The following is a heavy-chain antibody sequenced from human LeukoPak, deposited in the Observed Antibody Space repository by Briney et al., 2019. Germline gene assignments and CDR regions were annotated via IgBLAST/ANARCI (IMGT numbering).Heavy chain of an antibody. D-gene: IGHD1-14*01. V-gene: IGHV3-11*01. CDR1: GFTFSDYY. Sequence: GGTLSLSCAASGFTFSDYYFSWIRQAPGKGLEWIGYISSSGSIYYADSVKGRFTMSRDDAKSSLYLQVSSLRAADTAIYYCARRRNYFDSWGQGTLVTVSS. CDR2: ISSSGSI. CDR3: ARRRNYFDS. J-gene: IGHJ4*02.